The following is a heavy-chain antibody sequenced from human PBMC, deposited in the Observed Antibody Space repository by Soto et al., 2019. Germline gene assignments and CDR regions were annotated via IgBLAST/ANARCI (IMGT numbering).Heavy chain of an antibody. V-gene: IGHV2-5*02. J-gene: IGHJ6*02. CDR2: IYWDDDK. CDR1: GFSRSTSGVG. Sequence: SGPTLVNPTQTLTLTCTFSGFSRSTSGVGVGWIRQPPGKALEWLALIYWDDDKRYSPSLKSRLTITKDTSKNQVVLTMTNMDPVDTATYYFARRPERSYYSCMDVWGPGTTVTVSS. CDR3: ARRPERSYYSCMDV.